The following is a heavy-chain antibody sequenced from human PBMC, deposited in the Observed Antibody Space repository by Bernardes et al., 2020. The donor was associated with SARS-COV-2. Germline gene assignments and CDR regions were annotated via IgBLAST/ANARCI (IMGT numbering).Heavy chain of an antibody. J-gene: IGHJ5*02. V-gene: IGHV7-4-1*02. CDR2: INTDTGHP. D-gene: IGHD1-1*01. CDR3: VRDFTTGTTGFDP. CDR1: GYPFSRYP. Sequence: ASVKVSCKAAGYPFSRYPLNWIRQAPGQGLEWMGWINTDTGHPTYAQGFTGRFVFSLDTSVSTAYLQITSLKAEDTAVYYCVRDFTTGTTGFDPWGQGTLVSVSS.